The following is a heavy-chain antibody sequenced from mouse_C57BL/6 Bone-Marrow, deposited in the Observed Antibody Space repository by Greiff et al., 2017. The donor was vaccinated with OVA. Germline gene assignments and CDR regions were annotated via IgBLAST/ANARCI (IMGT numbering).Heavy chain of an antibody. CDR1: GFTFSSYG. J-gene: IGHJ3*01. CDR3: ARHGVYPFAY. V-gene: IGHV5-6*01. Sequence: EVKLVESGGDLVKPGGSLKLSCAASGFTFSSYGMSWVRQTPDKRLEWVATISSGGSYTYYPDSVKGRFTISRDNAKNTLYLQMSSLKSEDTAMYYCARHGVYPFAYWGQGTLVTVSA. D-gene: IGHD2-1*01. CDR2: ISSGGSYT.